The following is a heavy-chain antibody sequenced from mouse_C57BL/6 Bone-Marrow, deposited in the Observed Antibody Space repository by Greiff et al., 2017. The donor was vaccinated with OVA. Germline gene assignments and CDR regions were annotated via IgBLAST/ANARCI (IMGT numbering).Heavy chain of an antibody. D-gene: IGHD1-1*01. CDR3: ARSGYYGSSSGFAY. Sequence: QVQLQQSDAELVKPGASVKISCKASGYTFTDHTIHWMKPRPEQGLEWIGYIYPSDGSTKYNETLKGKATLTADKSSSTPYMQLNSLTSEDSAVYFWARSGYYGSSSGFAYWGQGTLVTVSA. CDR2: IYPSDGST. V-gene: IGHV1-78*01. CDR1: GYTFTDHT. J-gene: IGHJ3*01.